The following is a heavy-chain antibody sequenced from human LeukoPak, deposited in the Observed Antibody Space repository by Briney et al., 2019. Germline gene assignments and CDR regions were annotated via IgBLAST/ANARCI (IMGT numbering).Heavy chain of an antibody. Sequence: ASVKVSCKASGYTFTSYYMHWVRQAPGQGLEWMGIINPSGGSTSYAQKFQGRVTMTRDTSTSTVYMELSSLRSEDTAVYYCARDRLAIVVVPAAIRTGTKSTNYYYYMDVWGKGTTVTVSS. CDR3: ARDRLAIVVVPAAIRTGTKSTNYYYYMDV. CDR2: INPSGGST. V-gene: IGHV1-46*01. CDR1: GYTFTSYY. D-gene: IGHD2-2*03. J-gene: IGHJ6*03.